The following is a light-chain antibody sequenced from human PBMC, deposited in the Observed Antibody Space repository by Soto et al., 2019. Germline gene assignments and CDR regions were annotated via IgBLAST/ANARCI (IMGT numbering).Light chain of an antibody. CDR2: EVN. CDR1: SSDVGRYNY. Sequence: QSALTQPASMSGSPGQSITISCSGTSSDVGRYNYVSWYQQHPGKAPKLMIYEVNNRPSGVSNRFSGSKSGNTASLTISGLQAEDEADYYCCSYTTSSTYVFGTGTKLTVL. J-gene: IGLJ1*01. CDR3: CSYTTSSTYV. V-gene: IGLV2-14*01.